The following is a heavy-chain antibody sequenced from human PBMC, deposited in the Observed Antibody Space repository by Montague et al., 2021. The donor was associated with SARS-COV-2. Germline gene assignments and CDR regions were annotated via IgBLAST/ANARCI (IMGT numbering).Heavy chain of an antibody. CDR3: ARGIFTIPFIPAHYYMDV. J-gene: IGHJ6*03. CDR2: IYYSGST. CDR1: GGSISSYY. Sequence: SETLSLTCTVSGGSISSYYWSWIRQPPGKGLEWIGYIYYSGSTNYNPSLKSRVTISVDTFKNQFSLKLSSVTAADTAVYYCARGIFTIPFIPAHYYMDVWGKGTTVTVSS. V-gene: IGHV4-59*01. D-gene: IGHD3-3*01.